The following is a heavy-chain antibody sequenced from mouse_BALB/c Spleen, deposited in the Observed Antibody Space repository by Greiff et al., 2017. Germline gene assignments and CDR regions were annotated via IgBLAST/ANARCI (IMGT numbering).Heavy chain of an antibody. V-gene: IGHV5-9-3*01. Sequence: EVKLVESGGGLVKPGGSLKLSCAASGFTFSSYAMSWVRQTPEKRLEWVATISSGGSYTYYPDSVKGRFTISRDNAKNTLYLQMSSLRSEDTAMYYCARQGGTGYAMDYWGQGTSVTVSS. CDR2: ISSGGSYT. D-gene: IGHD1-1*02. CDR3: ARQGGTGYAMDY. J-gene: IGHJ4*01. CDR1: GFTFSSYA.